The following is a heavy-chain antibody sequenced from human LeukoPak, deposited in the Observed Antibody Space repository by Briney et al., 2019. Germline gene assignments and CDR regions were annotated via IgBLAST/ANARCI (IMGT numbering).Heavy chain of an antibody. J-gene: IGHJ3*02. CDR1: GGSISSYY. V-gene: IGHV4-59*01. CDR3: ARDRGPGLVVAARRFLVDAFDI. D-gene: IGHD2-15*01. CDR2: IYYSGST. Sequence: SETLSLTCTVSGGSISSYYRSWIRQPPGKGLEWIGYIYYSGSTNYNPSLKSRVTISVDTSKNQFSLKLSSVSAADTAVDYCARDRGPGLVVAARRFLVDAFDIWGQGTMVTVSS.